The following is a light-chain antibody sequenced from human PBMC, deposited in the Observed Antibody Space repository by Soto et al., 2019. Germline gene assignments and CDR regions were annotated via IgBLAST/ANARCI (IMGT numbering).Light chain of an antibody. J-gene: IGLJ2*01. CDR3: CSYAGSSTWV. V-gene: IGLV2-23*01. CDR1: SSDVGSYNL. CDR2: EGS. Sequence: QSALTQPASVSGSPGHSITISCTGTSSDVGSYNLVSWYQQHPGKAPKLMIYEGSKRPSGVSNRFSGSKSGNTASLTISGLQAEDEADYYCCSYAGSSTWVFGGGTQLTVL.